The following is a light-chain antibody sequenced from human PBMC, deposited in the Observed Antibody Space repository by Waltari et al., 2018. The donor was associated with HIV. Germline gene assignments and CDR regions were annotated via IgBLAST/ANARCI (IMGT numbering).Light chain of an antibody. CDR1: HDVYTW. Sequence: DIQMTQSPATLSASVGDSVNITCRASHDVYTWLAWYQQKPGQVPKIMIYKASTLASGVPSRFSGSGWGTDFTLTIASLQPDDYATYYCLYYGSPSKTFGPGTKVDI. V-gene: IGKV1-5*03. J-gene: IGKJ1*01. CDR3: LYYGSPSKT. CDR2: KAS.